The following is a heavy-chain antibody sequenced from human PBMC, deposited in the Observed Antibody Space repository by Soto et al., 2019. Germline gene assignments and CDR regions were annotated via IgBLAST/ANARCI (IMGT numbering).Heavy chain of an antibody. CDR2: INAGNDNT. D-gene: IGHD6-13*01. Sequence: VKGACKGAGYRLTAYVSHCSLLTHEQRLERMGWINAGNDNTKYSQKFQGRVTIIRDTSASTVYMELSSLRSEDTAVYYCAKSWGTAAGTSNPYYLEVWGKGATVTVSS. CDR3: AKSWGTAAGTSNPYYLEV. J-gene: IGHJ6*03. V-gene: IGHV1-3*01. CDR1: GYRLTAYV.